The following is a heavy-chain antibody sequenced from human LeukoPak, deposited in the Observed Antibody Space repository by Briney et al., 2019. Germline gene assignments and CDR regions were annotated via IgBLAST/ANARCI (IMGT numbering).Heavy chain of an antibody. J-gene: IGHJ4*02. D-gene: IGHD6-13*01. Sequence: GSLRLSSAASGFTFSSYGMHWVRRAPGKGLEWVAVIWYDGSNKYYADSVKGRFTISRDNSKNTLYLQMNSLRAEDTAVYYCAKSRHSSSWYIDYWGQGTLVTVSS. CDR2: IWYDGSNK. V-gene: IGHV3-33*06. CDR3: AKSRHSSSWYIDY. CDR1: GFTFSSYG.